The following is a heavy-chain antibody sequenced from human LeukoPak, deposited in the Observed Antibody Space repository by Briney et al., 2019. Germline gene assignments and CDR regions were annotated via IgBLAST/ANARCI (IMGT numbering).Heavy chain of an antibody. Sequence: ASVKVSCKASGYTFTSYDINWVRQATGQGLEWMGWMNPNSGNTGYAQKFQGRVTITADESTSTAYMELSSLRSEDTAVYYCAGDRPLDDILTGGGNWFDPWGQGTLVTVSS. D-gene: IGHD3-9*01. V-gene: IGHV1-8*03. CDR1: GYTFTSYD. J-gene: IGHJ5*02. CDR3: AGDRPLDDILTGGGNWFDP. CDR2: MNPNSGNT.